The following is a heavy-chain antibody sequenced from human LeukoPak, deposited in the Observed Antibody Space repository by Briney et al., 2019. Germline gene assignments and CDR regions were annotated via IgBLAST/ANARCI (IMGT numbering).Heavy chain of an antibody. D-gene: IGHD5-24*01. V-gene: IGHV3-7*01. CDR2: IKQDGSEK. Sequence: GGSLRLSCAASGFTLSNHWMTWVRQAPGKGLECVAIIKQDGSEKYYVDSVKGRFTISRDNAKNSLYLQMNSLRAEDTAVYYCGTGWAIDFWGPGTLVTVSS. CDR1: GFTLSNHW. CDR3: GTGWAIDF. J-gene: IGHJ4*02.